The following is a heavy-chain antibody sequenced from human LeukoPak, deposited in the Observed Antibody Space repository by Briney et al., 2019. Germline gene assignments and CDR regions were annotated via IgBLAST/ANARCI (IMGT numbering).Heavy chain of an antibody. CDR2: INSDGSST. J-gene: IGHJ5*02. CDR3: ARDYYDSSGYYYVSP. Sequence: GGSLRLSCAASGFTFSSYWTHWVRQAPGKGLVWVSRINSDGSSTSYADSVKGRFTISRDNAKNTLYLQMNSLRAEDTAVYYCARDYYDSSGYYYVSPWGQGTLVTVSS. D-gene: IGHD3-22*01. CDR1: GFTFSSYW. V-gene: IGHV3-74*01.